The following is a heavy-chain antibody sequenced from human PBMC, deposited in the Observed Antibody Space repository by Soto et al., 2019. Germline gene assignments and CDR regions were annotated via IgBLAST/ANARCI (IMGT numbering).Heavy chain of an antibody. CDR1: GGSISSSNW. D-gene: IGHD6-13*01. CDR3: ARGVSSSWYYYYYGMDV. V-gene: IGHV4-4*02. Sequence: KPSETLSLTCAVSGGSISSSNWWSWVRQPPGKGLEWIGEIYHSGSTNYNPSLKSRVTISVDKSKNQFSLKLSSVTAADTAVYYCARGVSSSWYYYYYGMDVWGQGTTVTVSS. J-gene: IGHJ6*02. CDR2: IYHSGST.